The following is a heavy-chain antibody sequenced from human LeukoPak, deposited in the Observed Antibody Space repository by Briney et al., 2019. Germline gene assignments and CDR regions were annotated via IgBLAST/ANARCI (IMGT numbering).Heavy chain of an antibody. V-gene: IGHV4-59*12. CDR3: ARGRLGDYDFWSGPVYYFDY. CDR1: GGSISSYY. CDR2: IYYSGST. D-gene: IGHD3-3*01. J-gene: IGHJ4*02. Sequence: SETLSLTCTVSGGSISSYYWSWIRQPPGKGLEWIGYIYYSGSTNYNPSLKSRVTISVDTSKNQFSLKLSSVTAADTAVYYCARGRLGDYDFWSGPVYYFDYWGQGTLVTVSS.